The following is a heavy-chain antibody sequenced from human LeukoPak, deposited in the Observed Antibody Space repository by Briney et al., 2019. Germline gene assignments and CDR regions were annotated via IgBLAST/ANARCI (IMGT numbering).Heavy chain of an antibody. J-gene: IGHJ4*02. Sequence: GGSLRLSCAASGFTFSSYSMNWVRQAPGKGLEWVSYISSSGSTIYYADSVKGRFTISRDNAKNSLYLQMNSLRAEDTAVYYCATHGYSELRYFDWSTNEWGQGTLVTVSS. CDR1: GFTFSSYS. V-gene: IGHV3-48*04. CDR3: ATHGYSELRYFDWSTNE. CDR2: ISSSGSTI. D-gene: IGHD3-9*01.